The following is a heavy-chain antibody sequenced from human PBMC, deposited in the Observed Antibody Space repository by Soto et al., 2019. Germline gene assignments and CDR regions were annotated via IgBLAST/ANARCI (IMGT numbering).Heavy chain of an antibody. CDR1: GGSFSGYY. D-gene: IGHD3-10*01. CDR3: ARGRRLSGGGWFDT. Sequence: SETLSLTCAVYGGSFSGYYWSWIRQPPGKGLEWIGEINHSGSTNYNPSLKSRVTISVDTSKNQFSLKLSSVTAADTAVYYCARGRRLSGGGWFDTWGQGTLVTVSS. V-gene: IGHV4-34*01. J-gene: IGHJ5*02. CDR2: INHSGST.